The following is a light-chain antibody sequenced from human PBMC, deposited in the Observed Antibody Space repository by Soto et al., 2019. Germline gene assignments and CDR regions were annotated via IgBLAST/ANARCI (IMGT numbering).Light chain of an antibody. CDR2: GAS. J-gene: IGKJ2*01. CDR3: QQYNDWPYT. Sequence: EIGVTQSPGTLSVSPGERATLSCRARQSVSDNLAWYQQKPGQAPRLLIHGASTRATGIPARFSGSGYVREFTLTISSLQSEDVAVYYCQQYNDWPYTFGKGTKMDIK. CDR1: QSVSDN. V-gene: IGKV3-15*01.